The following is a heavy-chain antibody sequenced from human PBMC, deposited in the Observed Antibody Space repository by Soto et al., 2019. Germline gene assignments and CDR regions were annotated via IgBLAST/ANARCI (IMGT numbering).Heavy chain of an antibody. J-gene: IGHJ4*02. V-gene: IGHV4-59*01. D-gene: IGHD3-22*01. Sequence: SSETLSLTCTVSGGSIRDSYWGWIRQPPGKRLEWIGYVQYSGSTKYNPSLESRVAMSIDTSRSQFFLQLTPVTTADTALYYCVRGFYDTRGCSSPFDSWGQGTLVTVSS. CDR3: VRGFYDTRGCSSPFDS. CDR1: GGSIRDSY. CDR2: VQYSGST.